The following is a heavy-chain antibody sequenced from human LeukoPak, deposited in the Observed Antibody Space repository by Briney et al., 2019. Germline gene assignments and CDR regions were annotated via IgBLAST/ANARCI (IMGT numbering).Heavy chain of an antibody. CDR2: INHSGST. J-gene: IGHJ4*02. V-gene: IGHV4-34*01. D-gene: IGHD1-26*01. Sequence: SETLSLTCAVYGGSFSGYYWSWIRQPPGKGLEWIGEINHSGSTYYNPSLKSRVTISVDTSKNQFSLKLSSVTAADTAVYYCARQAVGEWELLAWSFDYWGQGTLVTVSS. CDR1: GGSFSGYY. CDR3: ARQAVGEWELLAWSFDY.